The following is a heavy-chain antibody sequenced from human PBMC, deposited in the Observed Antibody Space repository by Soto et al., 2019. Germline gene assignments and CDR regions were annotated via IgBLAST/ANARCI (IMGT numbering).Heavy chain of an antibody. D-gene: IGHD3-10*01. CDR2: INHSGST. CDR3: ARGDYGSGKPEY. Sequence: QVQLQQWGAGLLKPSETLSLTCAVYGGSFSGYYWTWIRQPPGKGLEWIGEINHSGSTNYNPSLKSRVTISVDTSKNQYALNLNSVTAADTAVFYCARGDYGSGKPEYCVQGTLVTVSS. J-gene: IGHJ4*02. V-gene: IGHV4-34*01. CDR1: GGSFSGYY.